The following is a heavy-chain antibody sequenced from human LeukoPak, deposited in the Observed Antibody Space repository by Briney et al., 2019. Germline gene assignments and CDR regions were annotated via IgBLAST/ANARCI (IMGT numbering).Heavy chain of an antibody. CDR1: GYTLTELS. Sequence: GASVKVSCKVSGYTLTELSMHWVRQAPGKGLEWMGGFDPEDGETIYAQKFQGRVTMTEDTSTDTAYMELSSLRSEDTAVYYCATGSYYDFWSGYSSRPVPFDYWGQGTLVTVSS. CDR3: ATGSYYDFWSGYSSRPVPFDY. V-gene: IGHV1-24*01. D-gene: IGHD3-3*01. CDR2: FDPEDGET. J-gene: IGHJ4*02.